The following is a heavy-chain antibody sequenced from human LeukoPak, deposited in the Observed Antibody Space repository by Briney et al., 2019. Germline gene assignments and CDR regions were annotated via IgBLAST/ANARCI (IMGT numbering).Heavy chain of an antibody. V-gene: IGHV3-23*01. Sequence: GGSLRLSCAASGFTFSSYAVSWVRQAPGKGLECVSLISGSGGSTYYADSVKGRFTISRDNSKNTLYLQMNSLRAEDTAVYYCAKEDRGYCSGGSCYAYYYGMDVWGQGTTVTVSS. CDR3: AKEDRGYCSGGSCYAYYYGMDV. D-gene: IGHD2-15*01. CDR2: ISGSGGST. CDR1: GFTFSSYA. J-gene: IGHJ6*02.